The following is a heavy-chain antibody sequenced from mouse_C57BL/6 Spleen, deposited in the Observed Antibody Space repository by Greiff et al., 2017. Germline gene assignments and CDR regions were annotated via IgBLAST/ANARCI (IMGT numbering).Heavy chain of an antibody. V-gene: IGHV1-53*01. CDR1: GYTFTSYW. CDR3: ARSPYGSSPYWYFDV. D-gene: IGHD1-1*01. Sequence: QVQLQQPGTELVKPGASVKLSCKASGYTFTSYWMHWVKQRPGQGLEWIGNINPSNGGTNYNEKFKSKATLTVDKSSSTAYMQLSSLTSEDSAVYYCARSPYGSSPYWYFDVWGTGTTVTVSS. J-gene: IGHJ1*03. CDR2: INPSNGGT.